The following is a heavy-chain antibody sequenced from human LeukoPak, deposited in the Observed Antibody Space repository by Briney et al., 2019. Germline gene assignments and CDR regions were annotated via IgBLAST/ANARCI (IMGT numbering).Heavy chain of an antibody. CDR2: INHIENT. CDR3: AGRLLVLVAPTGRVDYYYGMDV. CDR1: GVSFSGYS. J-gene: IGHJ6*02. Sequence: PSETLSLTCAVYGVSFSGYSWSWIRQPPGKGLEWIGGINHIENTNYNPSLKSRVTISVDTSKNQFSLKLSSVTAADTAVYYCAGRLLVLVAPTGRVDYYYGMDVWGQGTTVTVSS. D-gene: IGHD2/OR15-2a*01. V-gene: IGHV4-34*01.